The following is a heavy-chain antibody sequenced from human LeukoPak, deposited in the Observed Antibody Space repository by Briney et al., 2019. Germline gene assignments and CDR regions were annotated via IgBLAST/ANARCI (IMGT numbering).Heavy chain of an antibody. CDR1: GYTFTGYY. CDR3: ASSPDSSGPYYYYYYMDV. CDR2: INPNSGGT. Sequence: GASVKVSCKASGYTFTGYYMHWVRQAPGQGLEWMGWINPNSGGTNYAQKFQGRVTMTRDTSISTAYMELSRLRSDDTAVYYCASSPDSSGPYYYYYYMDVWGKGTTVTVSS. D-gene: IGHD5-18*01. J-gene: IGHJ6*03. V-gene: IGHV1-2*02.